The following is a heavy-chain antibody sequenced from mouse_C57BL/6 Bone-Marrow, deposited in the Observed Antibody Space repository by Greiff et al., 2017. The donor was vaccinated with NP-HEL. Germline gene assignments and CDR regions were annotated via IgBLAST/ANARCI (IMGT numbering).Heavy chain of an antibody. CDR1: GFTFSDYY. CDR2: ISNGGVST. D-gene: IGHD4-1*01. Sequence: EVMLVESGGGLVQPGGSLKLSCAASGFTFSDYYMYWVRQTPEKRLEWVAYISNGGVSTYYPDTVKGRFTISRDNAKNTLYLQMSRLKSEDTAMYYCASPLTGIYYYAMDYWGQGTSVTVSS. J-gene: IGHJ4*01. V-gene: IGHV5-12*01. CDR3: ASPLTGIYYYAMDY.